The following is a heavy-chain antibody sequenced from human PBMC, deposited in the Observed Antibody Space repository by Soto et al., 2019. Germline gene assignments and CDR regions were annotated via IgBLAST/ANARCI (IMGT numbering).Heavy chain of an antibody. D-gene: IGHD3-10*01. CDR2: IYSGGTT. Sequence: EVQLVETGGGLIQPGGSLRLSCAASGLTVSGHYMSWVRQAPGKGLEWVSAIYSGGTTYYADSVKGRFTISRDHAKNTLYLQMNSLRVEDTAVYYCEWFGEFQALDVWGQGTTVTVSS. CDR1: GLTVSGHY. V-gene: IGHV3-53*02. CDR3: EWFGEFQALDV. J-gene: IGHJ6*02.